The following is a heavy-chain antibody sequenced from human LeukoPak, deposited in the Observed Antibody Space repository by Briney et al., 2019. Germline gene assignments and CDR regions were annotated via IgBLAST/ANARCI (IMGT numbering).Heavy chain of an antibody. D-gene: IGHD6-13*01. Sequence: SETLSLTCAVYGGSFSGYYWSWIRQPPGKGLEWIGEINHSGSTNYNPSLKSRVTISVDTSKNQFSLKLSSVTAADTAVYYCVDRGEQQLVTGGYWGQGTLVTVSS. V-gene: IGHV4-34*01. CDR2: INHSGST. CDR3: VDRGEQQLVTGGY. CDR1: GGSFSGYY. J-gene: IGHJ4*02.